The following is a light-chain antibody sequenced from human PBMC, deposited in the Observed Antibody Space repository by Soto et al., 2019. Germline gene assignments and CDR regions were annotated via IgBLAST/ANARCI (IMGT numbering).Light chain of an antibody. CDR2: EVS. Sequence: QSVLTQPPSASGSPGQSVTISCTGTSSDVGGYNYVSWYQQHPGKAPKLMIYEVSKRPSGVPDRFSGSKSGNTASLTVSGLQAEDEDDYYCSSYASSNNLVFGGGTKLTVL. J-gene: IGLJ2*01. CDR3: SSYASSNNLV. V-gene: IGLV2-8*01. CDR1: SSDVGGYNY.